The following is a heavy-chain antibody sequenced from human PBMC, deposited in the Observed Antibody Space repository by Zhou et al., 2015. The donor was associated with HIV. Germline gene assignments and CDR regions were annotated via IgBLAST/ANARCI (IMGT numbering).Heavy chain of an antibody. J-gene: IGHJ5*02. V-gene: IGHV1-2*02. CDR2: INPHSGGT. CDR1: GYTFIGYY. D-gene: IGHD3-10*01. Sequence: QVQLVQSGSEVKKPGASVKVSCKASGYTFIGYYIHWVRQAPGQGLEWMGWINPHSGGTNYAQKFQDRVTMTRDTSASTAYLELSGLTSDDTGVYYCARDLEASLEIYDSGTVDPWGQGTLVTISS. CDR3: ARDLEASLEIYDSGTVDP.